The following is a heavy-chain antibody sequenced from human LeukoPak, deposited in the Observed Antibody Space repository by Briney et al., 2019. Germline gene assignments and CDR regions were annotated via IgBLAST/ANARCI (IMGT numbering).Heavy chain of an antibody. Sequence: GGSLRLSCAASGFTFSSYDMHWVRQATGKGLEWVSAIGTAGDTYYPGSVKGRFTISRDNAKNSLYLQMNSLRAEDTAVYYCARDSLLAGTTVVSGSFDYWGQGTLVTVSS. J-gene: IGHJ4*02. CDR3: ARDSLLAGTTVVSGSFDY. V-gene: IGHV3-13*01. D-gene: IGHD4-23*01. CDR1: GFTFSSYD. CDR2: IGTAGDT.